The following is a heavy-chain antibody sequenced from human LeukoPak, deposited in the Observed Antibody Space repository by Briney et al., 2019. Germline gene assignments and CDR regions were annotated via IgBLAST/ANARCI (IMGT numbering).Heavy chain of an antibody. V-gene: IGHV3-30*18. J-gene: IGHJ3*02. D-gene: IGHD6-19*01. CDR2: ISYDGSDK. CDR1: GFTFSSYG. Sequence: GGSLRLSCAASGFTFSSYGMHWVRQAPGKGLEGVAVISYDGSDKYYADSVKGRFTISRDNSKNTLYLQMNSLRAEDTAVYYCAKEDKWLVAARDIWGQGTMVTVSS. CDR3: AKEDKWLVAARDI.